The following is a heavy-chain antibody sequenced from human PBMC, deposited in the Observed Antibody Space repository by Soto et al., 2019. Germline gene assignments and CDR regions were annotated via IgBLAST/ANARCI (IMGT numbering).Heavy chain of an antibody. CDR1: GGSFSGYY. V-gene: IGHV4-34*01. J-gene: IGHJ1*01. CDR2: INHSGST. CDR3: ARVLAYCSGGSCYKSRAEYFQH. Sequence: PSETLSLTCAVYGGSFSGYYWSWIRQPPGKGLEWIGKINHSGSTNYNPSLKSRVTISVDTSKNQFSLKLSSVTAADTAVYYCARVLAYCSGGSCYKSRAEYFQHWGQGTLVTVSS. D-gene: IGHD2-15*01.